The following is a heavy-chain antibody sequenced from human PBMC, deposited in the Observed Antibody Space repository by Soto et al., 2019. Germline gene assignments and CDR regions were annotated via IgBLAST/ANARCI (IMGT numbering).Heavy chain of an antibody. J-gene: IGHJ4*02. D-gene: IGHD1-26*01. V-gene: IGHV3-23*01. CDR2: ISGSGGST. CDR1: GFTFSSYA. Sequence: GGSLRLSCAASGFTFSSYAMSWVRQAPGKGLEWVSAISGSGGSTYYADSVKGRFTISRDNSKNTLYLQMNSLRAEDTAVYYCAKTPNYSGSYLYYFDYWGQGTLVTVSS. CDR3: AKTPNYSGSYLYYFDY.